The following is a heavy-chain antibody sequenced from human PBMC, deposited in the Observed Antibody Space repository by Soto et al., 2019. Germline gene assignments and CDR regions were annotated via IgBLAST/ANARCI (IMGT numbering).Heavy chain of an antibody. CDR3: ARDYDSSGYPLQGFDP. V-gene: IGHV3-23*01. CDR1: GFTFIDYA. D-gene: IGHD3-22*01. J-gene: IGHJ5*02. Sequence: PGGSLRLSCAASGFTFIDYAMSWVRQAPGMGLEWVSTISTAGHSTFSADSVKGRVTITADESTSTAYMELSSLRSEDTAVYYCARDYDSSGYPLQGFDPWGQGTLVTVSS. CDR2: ISTAGHST.